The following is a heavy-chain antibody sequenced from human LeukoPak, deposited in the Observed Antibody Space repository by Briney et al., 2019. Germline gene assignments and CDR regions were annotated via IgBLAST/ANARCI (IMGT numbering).Heavy chain of an antibody. CDR2: MNPNSGNT. CDR1: GYTFTSYD. J-gene: IGHJ6*03. D-gene: IGHD3-10*01. V-gene: IGHV1-8*01. Sequence: GASVKVSCKASGYTFTSYDINWVRQATGQGLEWMGWMNPNSGNTGYAQKFQGRVTMTRNTSISTAYMELSSLRSEDTAVYYCARGVVESRELLWFGELLLYYMDVWGKGTTVTISS. CDR3: ARGVVESRELLWFGELLLYYMDV.